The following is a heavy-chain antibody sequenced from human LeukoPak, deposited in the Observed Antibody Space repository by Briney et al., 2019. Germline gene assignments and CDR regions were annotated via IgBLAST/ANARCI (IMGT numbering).Heavy chain of an antibody. J-gene: IGHJ4*02. CDR2: IKQDGSEK. Sequence: GGSLRLSCAASGFTFSSYWMSWVRQAPGKGLEWVANIKQDGSEKYYVDSVKGRFTISRDNAENSLYLQMNSLRAEDTAVYHCATGRSCTTCYLPDYWGQGTLVTVSS. V-gene: IGHV3-7*01. CDR3: ATGRSCTTCYLPDY. CDR1: GFTFSSYW. D-gene: IGHD2-2*01.